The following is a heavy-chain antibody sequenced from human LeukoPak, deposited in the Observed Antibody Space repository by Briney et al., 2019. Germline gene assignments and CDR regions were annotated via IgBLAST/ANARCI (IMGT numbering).Heavy chain of an antibody. CDR3: AKALIVGVSTGDFDI. D-gene: IGHD1-26*01. Sequence: PGGSLRLSCAASGFTFDDYAMHWVRQAPGKGLEWVAGISWNGGSIGYADSVKGRFTISRDNAKNSLYLQMNSLRAEDTALYYCAKALIVGVSTGDFDIWGQGTMVTVSS. V-gene: IGHV3-9*01. J-gene: IGHJ3*02. CDR1: GFTFDDYA. CDR2: ISWNGGSI.